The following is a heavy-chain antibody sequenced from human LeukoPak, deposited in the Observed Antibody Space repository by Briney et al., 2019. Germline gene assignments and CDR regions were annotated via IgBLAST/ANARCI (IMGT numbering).Heavy chain of an antibody. CDR3: AKDLPGYCGGDCYSDY. V-gene: IGHV3-23*01. J-gene: IGHJ4*02. CDR2: ISGTGGTT. Sequence: PGGSLRLSCAASGFTFSSYVMNWVRQAPGKGLEWVSSISGTGGTTYYADSVKGRFTTSRDNSKNTLYLQMNSLRAEDTAVYYCAKDLPGYCGGDCYSDYWGQGTLVTVSS. CDR1: GFTFSSYV. D-gene: IGHD2-21*02.